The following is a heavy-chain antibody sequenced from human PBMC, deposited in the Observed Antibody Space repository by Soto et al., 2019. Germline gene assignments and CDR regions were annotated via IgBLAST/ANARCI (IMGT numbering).Heavy chain of an antibody. CDR3: ARWRRGYYGFHFDY. J-gene: IGHJ4*02. V-gene: IGHV3-33*01. CDR1: GFTFSSYG. D-gene: IGHD6-25*01. Sequence: QVQLVESGGGVVQPGRSLRLSCVGSGFTFSSYGMLWVRQATGKGLEWVAVIQDDGNKQYYADSLKGRFTISRDNSKDTQYLQMNSLRAEDTAVYYCARWRRGYYGFHFDYWGQGTLVTVSS. CDR2: IQDDGNKQ.